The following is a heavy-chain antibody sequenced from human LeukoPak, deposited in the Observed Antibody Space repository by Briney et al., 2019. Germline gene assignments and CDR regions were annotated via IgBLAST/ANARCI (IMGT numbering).Heavy chain of an antibody. CDR1: GFTFSNYA. CDR3: AKKWGVGTTTLDYFDY. J-gene: IGHJ4*02. D-gene: IGHD1-26*01. V-gene: IGHV3-23*01. Sequence: GGSLRLSCAASGFTFSNYAMSWVRQAPGKGLEWVSGISGSAGSTYYADSVKGRFTISRDSSKNTLYLQMNSLTDDDTAVYYCAKKWGVGTTTLDYFDYWGQGTLVTVPS. CDR2: ISGSAGST.